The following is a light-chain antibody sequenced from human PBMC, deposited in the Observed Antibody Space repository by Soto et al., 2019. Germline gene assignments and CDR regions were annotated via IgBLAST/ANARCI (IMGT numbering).Light chain of an antibody. CDR3: HQYYSTHLN. J-gene: IGKJ4*01. CDR1: QSVLYSSNNKNY. Sequence: DIVMTQSPDSLAVSLGERATINCKSSQSVLYSSNNKNYLAWYQQKPGQPPKLLIYWASTRESGVPDRFSGSGSGTDFTLTISSLQAEDVAVYYCHQYYSTHLNLGAGTKVDIK. V-gene: IGKV4-1*01. CDR2: WAS.